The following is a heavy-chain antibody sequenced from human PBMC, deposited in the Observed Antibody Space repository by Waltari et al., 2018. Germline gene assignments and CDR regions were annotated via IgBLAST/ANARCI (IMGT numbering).Heavy chain of an antibody. CDR1: GFTFSSYA. D-gene: IGHD6-19*01. CDR2: IRCSGDST. CDR3: AKAGPGQWLAQWYFDL. J-gene: IGHJ2*01. Sequence: EVQLLESGGGLVQPGASLRLSCAASGFTFSSYALSWVRQAPGKGLGWVSVIRCSGDSTYYADSVKGRFTISRDNSKNTLFLRMNSLRADDTAVYHCAKAGPGQWLAQWYFDLWGRGTLVTVSS. V-gene: IGHV3-23*01.